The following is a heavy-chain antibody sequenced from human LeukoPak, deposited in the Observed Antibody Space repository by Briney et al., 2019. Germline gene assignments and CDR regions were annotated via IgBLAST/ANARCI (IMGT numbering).Heavy chain of an antibody. Sequence: SETLSLTCAVYGGSFSGYYWSWIRQPPGKGLEWIGEINHSGSTNYNPSLKSRVTISVDTSKNQFSLKLSSVTAADTAVYYCARVRWLHFSFDPWGQGTLVTVSS. V-gene: IGHV4-34*01. D-gene: IGHD6-19*01. CDR1: GGSFSGYY. CDR2: INHSGST. CDR3: ARVRWLHFSFDP. J-gene: IGHJ5*02.